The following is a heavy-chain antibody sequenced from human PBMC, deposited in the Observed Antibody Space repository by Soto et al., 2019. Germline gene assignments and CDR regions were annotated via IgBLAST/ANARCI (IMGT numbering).Heavy chain of an antibody. CDR2: IYTSGST. V-gene: IGHV4-4*07. D-gene: IGHD3-10*01. CDR1: GVSISSYY. CDR3: ARDWVTNTMVRGRRYYYYSMYV. J-gene: IGHJ6*02. Sequence: PWETLCLTCAVSGVSISSYYMSWVRQPAGKGLEWIGRIYTSGSTNYNPSLTRRVTTSVDTSKKQSSLKLSTVTAADTAVYYCARDWVTNTMVRGRRYYYYSMYVWGQRTTVTVS.